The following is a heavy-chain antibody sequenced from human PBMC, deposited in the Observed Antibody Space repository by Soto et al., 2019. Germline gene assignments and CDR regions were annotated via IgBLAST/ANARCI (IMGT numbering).Heavy chain of an antibody. J-gene: IGHJ4*02. D-gene: IGHD6-19*01. CDR2: ISAINGAT. CDR1: GYTFATYG. Sequence: QVQLVQSGGEVRKPGASVKVSCKASGYTFATYGVSWVRQAPGQGLEWVGWISAINGATSSAQKLQDRVSMTTDTSRSTAFIDLRILRSDGRARGYYASGKSTAVAEGYWGQGTRVTVSS. V-gene: IGHV1-18*01. CDR3: ASGKSTAVAEGY.